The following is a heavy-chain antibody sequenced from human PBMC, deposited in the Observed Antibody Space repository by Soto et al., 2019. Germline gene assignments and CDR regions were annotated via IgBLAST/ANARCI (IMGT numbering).Heavy chain of an antibody. CDR3: ARDPITTAARRSRYFDY. Sequence: GGSLRLSCAASGFTFSSYSMNWVRQAPGKGLEWVSSISSSSSYIYYADSVKGRFTISRDNAKNSLYLQMNSLRAEDTAVYYCARDPITTAARRSRYFDYWGQGTLVTVSS. D-gene: IGHD2-15*01. CDR1: GFTFSSYS. J-gene: IGHJ4*02. V-gene: IGHV3-21*01. CDR2: ISSSSSYI.